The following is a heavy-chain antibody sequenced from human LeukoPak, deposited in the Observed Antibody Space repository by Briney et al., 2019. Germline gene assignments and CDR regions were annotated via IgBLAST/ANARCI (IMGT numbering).Heavy chain of an antibody. CDR1: GGSISSSSYY. CDR2: INHSGST. V-gene: IGHV4-39*07. J-gene: IGHJ5*02. Sequence: SETLSLTCTVSGGSISSSSYYWSWIRQPPGKGLEWIGEINHSGSTNYNPSLKSRVTISVDTSKNQFSLKLSSVTAADTAVYYCARRRCSSTSCPLSWFDPWGQGTLVTVSS. CDR3: ARRRCSSTSCPLSWFDP. D-gene: IGHD2-2*01.